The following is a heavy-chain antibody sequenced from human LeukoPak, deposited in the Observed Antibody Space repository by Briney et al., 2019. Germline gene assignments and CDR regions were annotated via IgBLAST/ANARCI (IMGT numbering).Heavy chain of an antibody. D-gene: IGHD2-2*01. V-gene: IGHV4-4*07. Sequence: SGTLSLTCTVSGGSLSSYYWSWIGQPAGRGLAWIGRIYTSGSTNYNPSLKSRVTMSVDTSKTQFSLKLSSVTAADTAVYYCARGVVPAASDAFDIWGQGTMVTVSS. CDR3: ARGVVPAASDAFDI. CDR2: IYTSGST. CDR1: GGSLSSYY. J-gene: IGHJ3*02.